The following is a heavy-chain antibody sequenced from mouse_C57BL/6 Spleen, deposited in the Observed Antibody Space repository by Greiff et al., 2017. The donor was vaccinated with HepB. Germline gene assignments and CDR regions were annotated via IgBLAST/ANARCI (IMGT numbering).Heavy chain of an antibody. V-gene: IGHV1-54*01. CDR1: GYAFTNYL. D-gene: IGHD2-4*01. CDR2: IRPGSGGN. CDR3: ARGPYDYSWFAD. Sequence: QVQLQQSGAELVRPGTSVKVSCKASGYAFTNYLIEWVKQRPGQGLEWIGVIRPGSGGNNYNEKFKGKATMTADKSSSTVYMQLSILTAEDSAVYFCARGPYDYSWFADWGQGTLVTVSA. J-gene: IGHJ3*01.